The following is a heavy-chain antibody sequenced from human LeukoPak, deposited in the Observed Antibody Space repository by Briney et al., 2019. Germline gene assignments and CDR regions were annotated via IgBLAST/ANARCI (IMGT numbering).Heavy chain of an antibody. V-gene: IGHV4-34*01. Sequence: PSETLSLTCAVYGGSFSGYYWSWIRQPPGKGLGWIGEINHSGSTNYNPSLKSRVTISVDTSKNQFSLKLSSVTAADTAVYYCARGIPYYYGSGRPRTYYYYGMDVWGQGTTVTVSS. CDR2: INHSGST. CDR1: GGSFSGYY. J-gene: IGHJ6*02. CDR3: ARGIPYYYGSGRPRTYYYYGMDV. D-gene: IGHD3-10*01.